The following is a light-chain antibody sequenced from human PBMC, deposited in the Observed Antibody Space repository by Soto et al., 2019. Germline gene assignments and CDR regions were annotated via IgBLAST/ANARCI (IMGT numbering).Light chain of an antibody. CDR3: AAWDDSLNGYV. V-gene: IGLV1-44*01. J-gene: IGLJ1*01. CDR1: SSNIGSNS. CDR2: SNN. Sequence: QAVVTQPPSASGTPGQRVTISCSGSSSNIGSNSGNWYQQLPGTAPKLLIYSNNQRPSGVPDRFSGSKSGTSASLAISGLQSEDEADYYCAAWDDSLNGYVFGTGTKVTVL.